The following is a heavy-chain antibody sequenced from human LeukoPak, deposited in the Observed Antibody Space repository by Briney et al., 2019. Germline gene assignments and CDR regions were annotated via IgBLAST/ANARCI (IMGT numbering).Heavy chain of an antibody. Sequence: GGSLRLSCAAAGFAFSSYWMHWVRQAPGKGLVWVSRINSDGSSTSYADSVKGRFTISRDNAKNTLYLQMNSLRAEDTAVYYCATGQGHGMDVWGQGTTVTVSS. CDR3: ATGQGHGMDV. CDR1: GFAFSSYW. D-gene: IGHD1-14*01. V-gene: IGHV3-74*01. CDR2: INSDGSST. J-gene: IGHJ6*02.